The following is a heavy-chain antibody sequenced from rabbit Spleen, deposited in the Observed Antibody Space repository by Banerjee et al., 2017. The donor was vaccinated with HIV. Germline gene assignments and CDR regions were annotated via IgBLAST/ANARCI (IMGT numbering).Heavy chain of an antibody. J-gene: IGHJ4*01. D-gene: IGHD1-1*01. CDR2: INAATAKP. CDR1: GFSFSDRDV. Sequence: QEQLVESGGGLVKPEGSLTLTCKASGFSFSDRDVMCWVRQAPGKGLEWIACINAATAKPVYATWAKGRFTIYRTSSTTVTLRMTSLTAADTATYFCARDFAGVIGWNCYLWGPCTLVTVS. V-gene: IGHV1S45*01. CDR3: ARDFAGVIGWNCYL.